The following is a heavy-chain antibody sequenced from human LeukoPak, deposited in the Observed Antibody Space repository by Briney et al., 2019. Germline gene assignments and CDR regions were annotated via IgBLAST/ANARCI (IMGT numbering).Heavy chain of an antibody. CDR2: INPNSGGT. D-gene: IGHD3-10*01. CDR3: ARGDSTYYYGSGSGYYFDY. V-gene: IGHV1-2*04. CDR1: GSTFTGYY. Sequence: GASVQVSCQASGSTFTGYYMHWVRQAPGPGLEWMGWINPNSGGTNYAQKFQGWVTMTRDTSISTAYMELSRLRADDTAVYYCARGDSTYYYGSGSGYYFDYWGQGTLVTVSS. J-gene: IGHJ4*02.